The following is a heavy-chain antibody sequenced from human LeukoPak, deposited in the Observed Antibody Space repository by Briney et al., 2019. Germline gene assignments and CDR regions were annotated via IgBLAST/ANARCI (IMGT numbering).Heavy chain of an antibody. CDR1: GYTFTGYY. CDR3: ARVVRYYDSSGYQYYFDY. D-gene: IGHD3-22*01. CDR2: INPNSGGT. J-gene: IGHJ4*02. V-gene: IGHV1-2*02. Sequence: ASVKVSCKASGYTFTGYYMHWVRQAPGQGLEWMGWINPNSGGTNYAQKFQGRVTMTRDTSISTAYMELSRLRSDGTAVYYCARVVRYYDSSGYQYYFDYWGQGTLVTVSS.